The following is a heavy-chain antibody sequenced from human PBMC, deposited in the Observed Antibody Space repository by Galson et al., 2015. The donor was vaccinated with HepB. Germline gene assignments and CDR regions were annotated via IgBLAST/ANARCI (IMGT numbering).Heavy chain of an antibody. Sequence: SLRLSCAASGFTFSNAWMSWVRQAPGKGLEWVGRIKSKTDGGTTDYAAPVKGRFTISRDDSKNTLYLQMNSLKTEDTAVYYCTTDFGGSGSYRFSVGYWGQGTLVTVSS. CDR1: GFTFSNAW. CDR2: IKSKTDGGTT. CDR3: TTDFGGSGSYRFSVGY. D-gene: IGHD3-10*01. V-gene: IGHV3-15*01. J-gene: IGHJ4*02.